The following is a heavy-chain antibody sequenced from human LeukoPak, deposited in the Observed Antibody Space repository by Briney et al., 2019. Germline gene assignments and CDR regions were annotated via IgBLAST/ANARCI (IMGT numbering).Heavy chain of an antibody. J-gene: IGHJ4*02. V-gene: IGHV1-3*01. CDR1: GFTLTDLS. CDR2: INAGNGNT. CDR3: AREGGYDRALDY. D-gene: IGHD5-12*01. Sequence: ASVKVSCKVSGFTLTDLSMHWVRQAPGKGLEWMGWINAGNGNTKYSQKSQDRVTLTRDTSASTAYMELSSLRSEDTAVYYCAREGGYDRALDYWGQGTLVTVSS.